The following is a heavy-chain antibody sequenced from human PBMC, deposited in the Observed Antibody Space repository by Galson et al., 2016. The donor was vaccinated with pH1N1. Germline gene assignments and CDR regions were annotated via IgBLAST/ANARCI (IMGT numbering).Heavy chain of an antibody. Sequence: ETLSLTCTVSGGSISSSSYYWGWIRQPPGKGLEWIGSICYSGSTYYNPSLKSRVTISVDTSKNQFSLKLSSVTAADTAVYYCARGVMVREWGGYFDYWGQGTLITVSS. CDR3: ARGVMVREWGGYFDY. CDR2: ICYSGST. CDR1: GGSISSSSYY. J-gene: IGHJ4*02. D-gene: IGHD3-10*01. V-gene: IGHV4-39*01.